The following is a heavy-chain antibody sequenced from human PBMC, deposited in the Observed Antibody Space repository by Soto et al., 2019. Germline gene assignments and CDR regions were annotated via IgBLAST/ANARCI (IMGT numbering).Heavy chain of an antibody. J-gene: IGHJ4*02. V-gene: IGHV3-23*01. CDR3: AAGYSSTLLDY. CDR2: ISGSGGST. CDR1: GFTFIDYA. Sequence: GGSLRLSCAASGFTFIDYAMSWVRQAPGKGLEWVSAISGSGGSTYYADSVKGRFTISRDNSKNTLYLHMNSLRAEDTAVYYCAAGYSSTLLDYWGQGTLVTVSS. D-gene: IGHD6-13*01.